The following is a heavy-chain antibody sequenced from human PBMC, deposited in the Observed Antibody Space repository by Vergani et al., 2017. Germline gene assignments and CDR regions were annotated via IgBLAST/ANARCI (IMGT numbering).Heavy chain of an antibody. J-gene: IGHJ4*02. CDR2: INPSGGST. CDR3: ARDQMDSGYSYGTTYFDY. Sequence: QVQLVQSGAEVKKPGASVKVSCKASGYTFTSYYMHWVRQAPGQGLEWMGIINPSGGSTSYAQKFQGRVTITADESTSTAYMELSRLRSEDTAVYYCARDQMDSGYSYGTTYFDYWGQGTLVTVSS. CDR1: GYTFTSYY. D-gene: IGHD5-18*01. V-gene: IGHV1-46*01.